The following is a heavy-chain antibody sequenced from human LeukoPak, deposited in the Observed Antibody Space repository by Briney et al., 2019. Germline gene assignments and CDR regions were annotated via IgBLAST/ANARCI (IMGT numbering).Heavy chain of an antibody. J-gene: IGHJ6*02. CDR1: GFTFSSYW. CDR2: IKQDGSAK. D-gene: IGHD5-18*01. CDR3: ARDLGYSYGYGMDV. Sequence: GGSLRLSCAASGFTFSSYWMSWVRQAPGKGLEWVANIKQDGSAKYYVDSVKGRFTISRDNSKNTLYLQMNSLRAEDTAVYYCARDLGYSYGYGMDVWGQGTTVTVSS. V-gene: IGHV3-7*03.